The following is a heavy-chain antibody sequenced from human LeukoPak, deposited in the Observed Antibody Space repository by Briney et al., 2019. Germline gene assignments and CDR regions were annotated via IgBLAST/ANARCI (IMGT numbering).Heavy chain of an antibody. Sequence: SETLSLTCTVSGGSISSSSYYWGWIRQPPGKGLEWIGSIYYSGSTYYDPSLKSRVTISVDTSKNQFSLKLSSVTAADTAVYYCARAYGDYPFDYWGQGTLVTVSS. CDR2: IYYSGST. V-gene: IGHV4-39*01. J-gene: IGHJ4*02. D-gene: IGHD4-17*01. CDR3: ARAYGDYPFDY. CDR1: GGSISSSSYY.